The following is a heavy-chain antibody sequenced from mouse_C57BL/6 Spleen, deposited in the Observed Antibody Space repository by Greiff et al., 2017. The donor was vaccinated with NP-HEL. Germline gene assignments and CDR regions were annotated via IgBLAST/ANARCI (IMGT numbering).Heavy chain of an antibody. Sequence: EVKVVESGGGLVKPGGSLKLSCAASGFTFSSYAMSWVRQTPEKRLEWVATISDGGSYTYYPDNVKGRFTISRDNAKNNLYLQMSHLKSEDTAMYYCAREFYYYGSSYPCFDYWGQGTTLTVSS. D-gene: IGHD1-1*01. CDR3: AREFYYYGSSYPCFDY. CDR1: GFTFSSYA. CDR2: ISDGGSYT. V-gene: IGHV5-4*01. J-gene: IGHJ2*01.